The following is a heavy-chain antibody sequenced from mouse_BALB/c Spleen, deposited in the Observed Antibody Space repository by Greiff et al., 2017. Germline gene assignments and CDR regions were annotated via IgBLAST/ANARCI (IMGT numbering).Heavy chain of an antibody. V-gene: IGHV8-12*01. CDR2: IYWDDDK. Sequence: QVTLKVSGPGILQPSQTLSLTCSFSGFSLSTSGMGVSWNRQPSGKGLEWLAHIYWDDDKRYNPSLKSRLTISKDTSRNQVFLKITSVDTADTATYYCARMGDGYYFYAMDDWGQGTSVTVSS. D-gene: IGHD2-3*01. CDR1: GFSLSTSGMG. J-gene: IGHJ4*01. CDR3: ARMGDGYYFYAMDD.